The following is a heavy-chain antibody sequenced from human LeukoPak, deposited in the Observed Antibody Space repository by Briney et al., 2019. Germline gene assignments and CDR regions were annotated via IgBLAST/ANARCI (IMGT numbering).Heavy chain of an antibody. Sequence: PGGSLRLSCAASGFTFDDYAMHWVRQAPGKGLEWVSGISWNSGSIGYADSVKGRFTISRDNAKNSLYLQMNSLRAEDTALYYWAKEKRNGLLWCGELLGYFDYWGQGTLVTVSS. J-gene: IGHJ4*02. CDR2: ISWNSGSI. CDR3: AKEKRNGLLWCGELLGYFDY. V-gene: IGHV3-9*01. D-gene: IGHD3-10*01. CDR1: GFTFDDYA.